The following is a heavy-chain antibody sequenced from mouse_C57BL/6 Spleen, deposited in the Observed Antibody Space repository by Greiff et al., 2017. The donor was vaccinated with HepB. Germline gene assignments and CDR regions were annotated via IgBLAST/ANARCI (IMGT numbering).Heavy chain of an antibody. J-gene: IGHJ2*01. CDR1: GFTFSDYG. CDR3: ARRTSFDY. CDR2: ISNLAYSI. V-gene: IGHV5-15*01. Sequence: EVKLMESGGGLVQPGGSLKLSCAASGFTFSDYGMAWVRQAPRKGPEWVAFISNLAYSIYYADTVTGRFTISRENAKNTLFLQMTSLRSEDTAMYYCARRTSFDYWGQGTTLTVSS.